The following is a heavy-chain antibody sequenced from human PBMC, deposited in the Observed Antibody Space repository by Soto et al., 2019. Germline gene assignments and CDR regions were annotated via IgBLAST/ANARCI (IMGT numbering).Heavy chain of an antibody. V-gene: IGHV1-18*04. D-gene: IGHD2-21*01. Sequence: QERLVQSGGEVKKPGASVKVSCKASGYPFTSSGFSWVRQAPGQGLEWMGWISAYNGNTLYAQKFKGRVTMTTDTSTSTAYMELGSLRSDDTAVYYCATDPYCGSAPGCSALDAWGQGTTVTVSS. J-gene: IGHJ6*02. CDR1: GYPFTSSG. CDR3: ATDPYCGSAPGCSALDA. CDR2: ISAYNGNT.